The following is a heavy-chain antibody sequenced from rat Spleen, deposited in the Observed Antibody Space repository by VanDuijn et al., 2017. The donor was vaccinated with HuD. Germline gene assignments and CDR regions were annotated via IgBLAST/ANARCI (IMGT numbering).Heavy chain of an antibody. CDR3: TREGGSEGFDY. J-gene: IGHJ2*01. V-gene: IGHV3-3*01. CDR1: GHSIATTYR. Sequence: EVQLQESGPGLVKPSQSLSLTCSVTGHSIATTYRWNWIRKFPGNKLEWLGYINNAGSTNYNPSLKSRISITRDTSKNQFFLQVKSVTTEDTATYYCTREGGSEGFDYWGQGVMVTVSS. CDR2: INNAGST. D-gene: IGHD1-11*01.